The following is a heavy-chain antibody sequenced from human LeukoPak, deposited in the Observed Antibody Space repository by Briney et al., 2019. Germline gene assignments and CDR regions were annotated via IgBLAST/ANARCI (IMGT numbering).Heavy chain of an antibody. Sequence: PGGSLRLSCAASGFTFSSYWRYWVRQAPGKGLVWVSRINSDGSSTSYADSVKGRFTVSRDNAKNTLYLQMNSLRDDDTAVYYCASSASGGTFYYWGQGTLVSVSS. V-gene: IGHV3-74*01. CDR2: INSDGSST. CDR1: GFTFSSYW. J-gene: IGHJ4*02. D-gene: IGHD2-15*01. CDR3: ASSASGGTFYY.